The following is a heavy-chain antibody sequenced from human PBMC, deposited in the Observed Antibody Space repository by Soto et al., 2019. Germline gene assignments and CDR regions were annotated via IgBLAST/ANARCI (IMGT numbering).Heavy chain of an antibody. J-gene: IGHJ3*02. Sequence: QVQLVQSGAEVKKPGASVKVSCKASGYTFTSYAMHWVRRAPGQRLAWMGWLNAGNGNTKYSQKFQGRVTITRETSASTAYMELSSLRSDDTAVYYCAREYFSSGSAFDIWGQGTMVTVSS. V-gene: IGHV1-3*01. CDR2: LNAGNGNT. CDR1: GYTFTSYA. CDR3: AREYFSSGSAFDI. D-gene: IGHD6-19*01.